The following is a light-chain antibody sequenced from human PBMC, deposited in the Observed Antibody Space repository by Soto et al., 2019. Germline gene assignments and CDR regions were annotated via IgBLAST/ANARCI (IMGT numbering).Light chain of an antibody. CDR3: QQYGSSRFT. CDR2: GAS. CDR1: QSISSSY. J-gene: IGKJ3*01. Sequence: EIVLTQSPGTLSLSPGERATLSCRASQSISSSYLAWYQQKPAQAPRLLVYGASSRATGIPDRFSGSGSGTDFTLTISRLEPEDFAVYYGQQYGSSRFTFGPGTKVDIK. V-gene: IGKV3-20*01.